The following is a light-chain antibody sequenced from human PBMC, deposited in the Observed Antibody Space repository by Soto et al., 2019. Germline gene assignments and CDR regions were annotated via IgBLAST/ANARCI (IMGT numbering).Light chain of an antibody. J-gene: IGLJ1*01. CDR1: SSDVGAYNF. CDR3: SSYTTNAPYV. CDR2: EVT. V-gene: IGLV2-14*01. Sequence: QSVLTQPASVSGSPGQSITISCTGTSSDVGAYNFVSWYQFHPGRAPKLIIYEVTIRPSGVSNRFSGSKSGNTASLTISGLQAEDEADYYCSSYTTNAPYVFGSGTKLTVL.